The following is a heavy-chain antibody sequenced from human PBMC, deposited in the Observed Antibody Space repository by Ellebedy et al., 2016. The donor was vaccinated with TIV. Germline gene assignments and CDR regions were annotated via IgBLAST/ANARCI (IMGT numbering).Heavy chain of an antibody. CDR3: AGYYGSGSYWLGWFDP. CDR2: IYYSGAT. CDR1: GGSLRNTPYY. J-gene: IGHJ5*02. V-gene: IGHV4-39*07. Sequence: SETLSLXCTVSGGSLRNTPYYWGWIRQPPGKGLQWIANIYYSGATYHNPSLKSRVTISADTSKNQFSLRLSSVSAADTAVYYCAGYYGSGSYWLGWFDPWGQGALVTVSS. D-gene: IGHD3-10*01.